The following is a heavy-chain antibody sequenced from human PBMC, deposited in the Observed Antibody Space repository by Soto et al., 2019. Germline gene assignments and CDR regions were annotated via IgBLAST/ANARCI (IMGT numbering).Heavy chain of an antibody. D-gene: IGHD6-19*01. V-gene: IGHV2-5*01. CDR3: AHGSGWLFDY. Sequence: QITLKESGPTLVKPRQTLTLTCTFSGFSLRDNAVGVGWIRQPPGKALEWLSFIYWNDNEYYSPSLRSRLTISKDTSKNQVVLTMTNMDPVDTATYYCAHGSGWLFDYWGQGTLVTVSS. CDR2: IYWNDNE. CDR1: GFSLRDNAVG. J-gene: IGHJ4*02.